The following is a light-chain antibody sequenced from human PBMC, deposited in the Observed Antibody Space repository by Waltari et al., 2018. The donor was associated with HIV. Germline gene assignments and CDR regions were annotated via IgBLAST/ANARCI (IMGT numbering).Light chain of an antibody. V-gene: IGKV1-5*03. CDR1: QTINNW. Sequence: TQSPSILSASVGDRVTITCRASQTINNWLAWYQQKPGKAPKLLIYKASNLESGVPSGFSGSGSGTEFTPTINSLQPDDFATYYCQQYNRYYTFGQGTKLEIK. CDR2: KAS. J-gene: IGKJ2*01. CDR3: QQYNRYYT.